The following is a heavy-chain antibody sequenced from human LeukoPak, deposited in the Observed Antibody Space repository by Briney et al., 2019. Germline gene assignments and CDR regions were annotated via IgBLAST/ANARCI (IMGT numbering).Heavy chain of an antibody. CDR1: GFIFSSYG. Sequence: PGKSLRLSCAASGFIFSSYGMHWVRQAPGKGLEWVAVIWYDGNNKYYADSVKGRITISRDNSKNTLYLQMNSLRAEDTAVYYCANDAGTTTMVWYYFDYWGQGTLVTVSS. V-gene: IGHV3-33*06. CDR2: IWYDGNNK. CDR3: ANDAGTTTMVWYYFDY. D-gene: IGHD5-18*01. J-gene: IGHJ4*02.